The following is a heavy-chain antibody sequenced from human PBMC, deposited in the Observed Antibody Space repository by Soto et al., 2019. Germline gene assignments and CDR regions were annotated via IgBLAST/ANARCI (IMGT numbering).Heavy chain of an antibody. CDR1: SASISSADYY. Sequence: QVQLQESGPGLVKPSQTLSLTCTVSSASISSADYYWSWIRQHPGKGLEWIAYIYYSGSTSYNPSLKSRVIISMDTSRDQFSLTLTSVTAADTAVYYFARSRSRCGAACFDYWGQGTLVTVSS. J-gene: IGHJ4*02. CDR3: ARSRSRCGAACFDY. V-gene: IGHV4-31*03. CDR2: IYYSGST. D-gene: IGHD2-21*02.